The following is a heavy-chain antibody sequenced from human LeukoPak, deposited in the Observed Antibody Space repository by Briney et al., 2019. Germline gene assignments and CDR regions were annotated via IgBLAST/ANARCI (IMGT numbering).Heavy chain of an antibody. CDR2: INPSGGST. Sequence: SEKVYCKASGYNFPSYYMHWVRPAPGQGHMWMGIINPSGGSTSYAQKFQGRDTMTRDTATSTVYMELSSLRSEDTAVYYCARVTWPYSSSPSGYIAFDIWGQGTMVTVSS. CDR3: ARVTWPYSSSPSGYIAFDI. D-gene: IGHD6-6*01. J-gene: IGHJ3*02. CDR1: GYNFPSYY. V-gene: IGHV1-46*01.